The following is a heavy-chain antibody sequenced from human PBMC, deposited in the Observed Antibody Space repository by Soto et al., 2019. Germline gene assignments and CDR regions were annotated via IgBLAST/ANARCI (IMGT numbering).Heavy chain of an antibody. Sequence: SVKVSCKASGVTFTSSAMQWVRQARGQRLEWIGWIVVGSGNTNYAQKFQERVTITRDMSTSTAYMELSSLRSEDTAVYYCTTGGQQLAKDYSFDYWGQGTLVTVSS. D-gene: IGHD6-13*01. CDR1: GVTFTSSA. J-gene: IGHJ4*02. CDR2: IVVGSGNT. V-gene: IGHV1-58*02. CDR3: TTGGQQLAKDYSFDY.